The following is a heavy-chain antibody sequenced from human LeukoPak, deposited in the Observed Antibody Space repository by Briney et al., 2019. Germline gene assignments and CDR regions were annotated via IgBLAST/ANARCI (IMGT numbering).Heavy chain of an antibody. Sequence: GGSLRLSCAASGFTFSAFWMTWVRQAPGKGLEGVGNKKPEGNDKYYVDPVKGRFTIPRDNAKNSLYLQINSLRAEDTAVDYCARGGYNSAWFWIHWGQGTLVTVSS. D-gene: IGHD6-13*01. J-gene: IGHJ4*02. CDR2: KKPEGNDK. CDR3: ARGGYNSAWFWIH. V-gene: IGHV3-7*01. CDR1: GFTFSAFW.